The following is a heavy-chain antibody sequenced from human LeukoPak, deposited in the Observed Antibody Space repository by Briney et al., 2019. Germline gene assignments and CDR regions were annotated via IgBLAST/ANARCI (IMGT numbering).Heavy chain of an antibody. CDR1: GASMSGDY. CDR3: SRDLSWFGFDS. D-gene: IGHD3-10*01. V-gene: IGHV4-59*12. CDR2: IHHSGSA. J-gene: IGHJ5*01. Sequence: KPSETLSLTCTVSGASMSGDYWTWIRQPPGRGLEWIGYIHHSGSAKYNPSLRSRVTMLIDTSRNEFSLNLTSVLAADTAVYYCSRDLSWFGFDSWGQGTLVTVSS.